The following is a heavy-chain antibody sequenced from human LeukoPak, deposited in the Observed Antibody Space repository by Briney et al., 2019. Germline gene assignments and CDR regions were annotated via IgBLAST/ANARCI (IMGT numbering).Heavy chain of an antibody. D-gene: IGHD6-13*01. CDR1: GFTFSSYG. V-gene: IGHV3-33*01. CDR3: AREITSGYSSSRYYFDY. Sequence: PGRSLRLSCAASGFTFSSYGMHWVRQAPGKGLEWVAVIWYDGSNKYYADSVKGRFTISRDNSKNTLYLQMNSLRAEDTAVYYCAREITSGYSSSRYYFDYWGQGPLVTVSS. CDR2: IWYDGSNK. J-gene: IGHJ4*02.